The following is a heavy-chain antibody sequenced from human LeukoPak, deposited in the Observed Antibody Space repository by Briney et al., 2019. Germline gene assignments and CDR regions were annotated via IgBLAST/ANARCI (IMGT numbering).Heavy chain of an antibody. D-gene: IGHD3-10*01. Sequence: PSETLSLTCTVSGGSITTRNFWSWVRQPPGKGLEWIAEMHHDGSANYNPSLKSRVSMSVDKSKNHFSLRLTSVTAADTAVYYCAREGLGETYFEYWGRGILVTVSS. J-gene: IGHJ4*02. V-gene: IGHV4-4*02. CDR2: MHHDGSA. CDR1: GGSITTRNF. CDR3: AREGLGETYFEY.